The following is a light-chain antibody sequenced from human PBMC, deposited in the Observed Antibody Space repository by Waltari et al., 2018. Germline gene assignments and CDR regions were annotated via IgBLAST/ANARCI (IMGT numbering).Light chain of an antibody. V-gene: IGKV1-16*01. J-gene: IGKJ1*01. CDR1: QGISSY. Sequence: DIQMTQSPSSLSASVGDTVTITCRARQGISSYLAWYQQKPGKAPKPLIYYASNLETGVPSRLSGSGSGTEFTLTISSLQPEDFATYYCQQYNSAPWTFGQGTKVEIK. CDR3: QQYNSAPWT. CDR2: YAS.